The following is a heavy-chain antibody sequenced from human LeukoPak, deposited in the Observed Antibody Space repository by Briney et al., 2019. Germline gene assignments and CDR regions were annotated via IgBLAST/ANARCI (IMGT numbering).Heavy chain of an antibody. D-gene: IGHD2-2*01. CDR2: ISYDGSNK. J-gene: IGHJ3*02. Sequence: GRSLRLSCAASGFTFSSYAMHWVRQAPGKGLEWVAVISYDGSNKYYADSVKGRFTISRDNSKNTLYLQMNSLRTEDTTMYYCVRDGGLGYCSSASCYQNAFDIWGQGTMVTVSS. CDR3: VRDGGLGYCSSASCYQNAFDI. CDR1: GFTFSSYA. V-gene: IGHV3-30*04.